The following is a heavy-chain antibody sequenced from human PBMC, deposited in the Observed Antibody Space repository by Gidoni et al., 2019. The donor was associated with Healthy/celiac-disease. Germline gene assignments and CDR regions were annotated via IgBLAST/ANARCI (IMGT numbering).Heavy chain of an antibody. Sequence: QLQLQESGPGLVKPSETLSLTCTVSGGSISSSSYYWGWIRQPPGKGLEWIGSIYYSGSTYYNPSLKSRVTISVDTSKNQFSLKLSSVTAADTAVYYCARQGYYDSSGYYHWGQGTLVTVSS. CDR1: GGSISSSSYY. D-gene: IGHD3-22*01. J-gene: IGHJ5*02. CDR2: IYYSGST. CDR3: ARQGYYDSSGYYH. V-gene: IGHV4-39*01.